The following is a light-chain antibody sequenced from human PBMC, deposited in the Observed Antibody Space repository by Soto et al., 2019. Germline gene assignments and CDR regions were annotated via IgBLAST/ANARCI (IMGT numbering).Light chain of an antibody. Sequence: QSVLTQPPSASGTPRQRIVISCSGSRANIGSNSVNWYQQFPGTAPKLLIYINDQRPSGVPDRFSGSQSGTSVSLAISGLHSEDEADYYCASWDDRLKGYVFGTGTKVTVL. CDR1: RANIGSNS. J-gene: IGLJ1*01. V-gene: IGLV1-44*01. CDR3: ASWDDRLKGYV. CDR2: IND.